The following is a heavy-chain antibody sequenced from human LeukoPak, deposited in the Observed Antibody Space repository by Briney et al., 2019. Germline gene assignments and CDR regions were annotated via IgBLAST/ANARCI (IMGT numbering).Heavy chain of an antibody. CDR2: ISWDGGST. V-gene: IGHV3-43*01. CDR1: GFTFDDYT. D-gene: IGHD3-10*01. Sequence: GGSLRLSCAASGFTFDDYTMHWVRQAPGKGLEWVSLISWDGGSTYYADSVKGRFTISRDNSKNSLYLQMNSLGTEDTALYYCAKPYGSGSYYNDYYYYGMDVWGQGTTVTVSS. CDR3: AKPYGSGSYYNDYYYYGMDV. J-gene: IGHJ6*02.